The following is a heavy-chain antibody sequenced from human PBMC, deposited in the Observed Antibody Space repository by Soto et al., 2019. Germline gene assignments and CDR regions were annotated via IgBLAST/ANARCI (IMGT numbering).Heavy chain of an antibody. V-gene: IGHV4-59*01. Sequence: PSETLSLTCTVSGGSISSYYWSWIRQPPGKGLEWIGYIYYSGSTNYNPSLKSRVTISVDTSKNQFSLKLSSVTAADTAVYYCARNTYYYDSSGYLGYWGQGTLVTVSS. CDR1: GGSISSYY. CDR2: IYYSGST. D-gene: IGHD3-22*01. CDR3: ARNTYYYDSSGYLGY. J-gene: IGHJ4*02.